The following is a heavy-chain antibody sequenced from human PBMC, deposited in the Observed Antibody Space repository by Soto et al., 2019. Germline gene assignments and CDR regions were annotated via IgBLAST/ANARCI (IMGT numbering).Heavy chain of an antibody. V-gene: IGHV1-18*01. CDR3: ARGPTGNFFDY. CDR2: VTPFNGNT. D-gene: IGHD1-1*01. Sequence: ASLKVSCKPSGYTFTHYGINWMLQVPGQGLEWMGWVTPFNGNTKYAQKFHGRVTMTTDTSTSTVYMELRSLRSDDTALYYCARGPTGNFFDYWGPGSLVPVS. J-gene: IGHJ4*02. CDR1: GYTFTHYG.